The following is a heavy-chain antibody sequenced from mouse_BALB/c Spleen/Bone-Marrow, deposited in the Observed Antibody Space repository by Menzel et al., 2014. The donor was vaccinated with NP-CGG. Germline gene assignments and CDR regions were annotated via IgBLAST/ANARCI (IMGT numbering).Heavy chain of an antibody. Sequence: EVMLVESGGGLVQPGGSLKLSCAASGFDFSRYWMSWVRQAPGKGLEWIGEINPDSSTINYTPTLEDKFIISRDNAKNTLYLQMSKVRSEDTALDYCASLHYYGFFAYWGQGTLVTVSA. CDR2: INPDSSTI. CDR1: GFDFSRYW. D-gene: IGHD1-2*01. J-gene: IGHJ3*01. V-gene: IGHV4-1*02. CDR3: ASLHYYGFFAY.